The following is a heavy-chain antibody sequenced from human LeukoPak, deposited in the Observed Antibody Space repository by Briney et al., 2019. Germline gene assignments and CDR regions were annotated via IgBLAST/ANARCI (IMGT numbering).Heavy chain of an antibody. CDR3: ARDRLLWFGGVQGPFDI. CDR2: IRYDGSNK. D-gene: IGHD3-10*01. V-gene: IGHV3-33*01. CDR1: GFTFSSYG. Sequence: GRSLRLSCAASGFTFSSYGMHWVRQAPGKGLEWVAVIRYDGSNKYYADSVKGRFTISRDNSKNTLYLQMNSLRAEDTAVYYCARDRLLWFGGVQGPFDIWGQGTMVTVSS. J-gene: IGHJ3*02.